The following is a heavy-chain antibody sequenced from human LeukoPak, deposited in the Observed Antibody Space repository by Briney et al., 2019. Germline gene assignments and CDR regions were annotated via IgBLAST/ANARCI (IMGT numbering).Heavy chain of an antibody. CDR1: GFTFSSYA. J-gene: IGHJ6*02. D-gene: IGHD6-13*01. Sequence: GGSLRLSCAASGFTFSSYAMSWVRQAPGKGLEWVSAISGSGGSTYYADSVKGRFTISRDNSKNTLYLQTNSLRAEDTAVYYCAKGVAAAAPYYYYYGMDVWGQGTTVTVSS. CDR2: ISGSGGST. CDR3: AKGVAAAAPYYYYYGMDV. V-gene: IGHV3-23*01.